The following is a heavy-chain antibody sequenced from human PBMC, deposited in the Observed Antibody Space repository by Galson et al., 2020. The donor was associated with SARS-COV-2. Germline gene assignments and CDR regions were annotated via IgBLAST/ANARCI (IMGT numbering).Heavy chain of an antibody. V-gene: IGHV4-30-2*01. CDR1: GTSISSGSYS. J-gene: IGHJ3*02. CDR2: ISHSGGT. CDR3: GRLHCGEYAPEAFDI. D-gene: IGHD4-17*01. Sequence: SETLSLTCAVSGTSISSGSYSWNCIRQPPGKGLEWIWYISHSGGTYYNPSLKSRVTISGDRSKNQFSLRLSSVTAADTAVYYCGRLHCGEYAPEAFDIWGPGTRVTVAS.